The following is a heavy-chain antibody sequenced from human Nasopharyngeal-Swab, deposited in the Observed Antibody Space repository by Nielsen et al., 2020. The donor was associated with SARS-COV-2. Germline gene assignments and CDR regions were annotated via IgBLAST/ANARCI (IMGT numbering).Heavy chain of an antibody. Sequence: SVQVSCKASGGNFSSYAISWVRQAPGQGLEWMGGIIPIFGTANYAQKFQGRVTITADESTSTAYMELRSLRSEDTAVYYCATGVCGGDCYPAQHDAFDIWGQGTMVTVSS. J-gene: IGHJ3*02. CDR1: GGNFSSYA. V-gene: IGHV1-69*13. CDR3: ATGVCGGDCYPAQHDAFDI. CDR2: IIPIFGTA. D-gene: IGHD2-21*02.